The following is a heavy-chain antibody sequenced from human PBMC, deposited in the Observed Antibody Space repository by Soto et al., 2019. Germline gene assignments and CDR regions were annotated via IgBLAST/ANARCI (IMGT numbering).Heavy chain of an antibody. CDR3: ARDGSGSYWTYYYYYGMDV. V-gene: IGHV3-30*03. J-gene: IGHJ6*02. CDR2: ISSDGSKK. Sequence: GGSLRLSCAASRFISGTSGMHWVRQVPGKGLEWVAVISSDGSKKYYADSVKGRFTISRDNSKNTLYLQMNSLRAEDTAVYYCARDGSGSYWTYYYYYGMDVWGQGTTVTVSS. CDR1: RFISGTSG. D-gene: IGHD3-10*01.